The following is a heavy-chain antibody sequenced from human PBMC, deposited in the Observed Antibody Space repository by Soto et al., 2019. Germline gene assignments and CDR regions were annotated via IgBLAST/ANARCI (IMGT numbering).Heavy chain of an antibody. J-gene: IGHJ4*02. CDR2: ISYDGSNK. D-gene: IGHD6-13*01. V-gene: IGHV3-30*18. Sequence: GGSLRLSCAASGFTFSSYGMHWVRQAPGKGLEWVAVISYDGSNKYYADSVKGRFTISRDNSKNTLYLQMNSLRAEDTAVYYCAKGALTGRAAAAPDYWGQGTLVTVSS. CDR3: AKGALTGRAAAAPDY. CDR1: GFTFSSYG.